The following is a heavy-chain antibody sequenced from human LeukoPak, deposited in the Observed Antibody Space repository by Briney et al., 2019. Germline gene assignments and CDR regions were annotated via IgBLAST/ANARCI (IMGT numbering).Heavy chain of an antibody. CDR2: IYYSGST. CDR1: GVSISIYY. Sequence: PSETLSLTCTVSGVSISIYYWSWIRQPPGKGLEWIGYIYYSGSTNYNPSLKSRVTISVDTSKNQFSLKLSSVTAADTAVYYCVRDVGMDVWGQGTTVTVSS. CDR3: VRDVGMDV. V-gene: IGHV4-59*01. J-gene: IGHJ6*02.